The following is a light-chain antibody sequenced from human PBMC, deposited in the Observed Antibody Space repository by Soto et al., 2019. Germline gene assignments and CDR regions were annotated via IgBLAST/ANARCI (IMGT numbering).Light chain of an antibody. CDR1: QSISTD. J-gene: IGKJ1*01. Sequence: DIQMTQSPSSLSASVGGSVTITCRASQSISTDLNWYQQKPGIAPNVLNYAASRLESGVPSRFSCGGSGTDFSLTISSVQPEDSATYYCQQTYRFPWTFGQGTKVEI. V-gene: IGKV1-39*01. CDR2: AAS. CDR3: QQTYRFPWT.